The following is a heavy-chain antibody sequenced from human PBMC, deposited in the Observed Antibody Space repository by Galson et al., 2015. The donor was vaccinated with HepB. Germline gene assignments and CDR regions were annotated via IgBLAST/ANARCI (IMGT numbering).Heavy chain of an antibody. D-gene: IGHD3-10*01. Sequence: SLRLSCAASGFTFSSYAMHWVRQAPGKGLEWVAVISYDGSNKYYADSVKGRFTISRDNSKNTLYLQMNSLRAEDTAVYYCARDGFTTWERYYYGSGSLLPFGWFDPWGQGTLVTVSS. CDR1: GFTFSSYA. CDR3: ARDGFTTWERYYYGSGSLLPFGWFDP. J-gene: IGHJ5*02. V-gene: IGHV3-30-3*01. CDR2: ISYDGSNK.